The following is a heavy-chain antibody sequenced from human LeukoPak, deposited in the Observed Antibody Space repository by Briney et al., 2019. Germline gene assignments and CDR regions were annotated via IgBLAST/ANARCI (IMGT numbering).Heavy chain of an antibody. J-gene: IGHJ5*02. D-gene: IGHD5-18*01. CDR1: GGSFSAYY. CDR2: INHSGSS. V-gene: IGHV4-34*01. CDR3: APRGDIEHSYVYGKWFDP. Sequence: SETLSLTCAVYGGSFSAYYWTWIRQPPGKGLEWIGEINHSGSSNYNSALRSRVTISVDTSYKQSSLRLSSVPAADTAVYYCAPRGDIEHSYVYGKWFDPWGQETRVTVSS.